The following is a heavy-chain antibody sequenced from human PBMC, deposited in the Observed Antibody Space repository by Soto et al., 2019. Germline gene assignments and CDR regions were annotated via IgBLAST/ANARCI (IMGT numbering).Heavy chain of an antibody. Sequence: SQTPSLTCVFSGSSVSSNRAAWTSIRQPPSGSLEWLGRTYYRSKWYSDYAVSVKSRININADTSKNQFSLQLNSVTSEDTAVYYCVRANTDLEYFDYWGQGTLVTVSS. J-gene: IGHJ4*02. V-gene: IGHV6-1*01. CDR1: GSSVSSNRAA. CDR2: TYYRSKWYS. CDR3: VRANTDLEYFDY.